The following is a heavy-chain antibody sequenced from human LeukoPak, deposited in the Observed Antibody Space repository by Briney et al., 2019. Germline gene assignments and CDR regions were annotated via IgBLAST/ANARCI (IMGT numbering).Heavy chain of an antibody. CDR1: GFTVSSNY. Sequence: GGSLRLSCAASGFTVSSNYMSWVRQAPGKGLEWVSVIYSGGSTYYADSVKGRFTISRDNSKNTLYLQMNSLRAEDTAVYYCAKARGELWSTYYFDYWGQGTLITVSS. CDR2: IYSGGST. J-gene: IGHJ4*02. CDR3: AKARGELWSTYYFDY. D-gene: IGHD3-16*01. V-gene: IGHV3-53*01.